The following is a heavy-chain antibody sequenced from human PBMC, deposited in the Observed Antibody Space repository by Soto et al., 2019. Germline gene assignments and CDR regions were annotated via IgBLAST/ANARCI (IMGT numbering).Heavy chain of an antibody. CDR1: GGSISSGGYS. D-gene: IGHD2-21*02. J-gene: IGHJ5*02. Sequence: PSETLSLTCAVSGGSISSGGYSWSWIRQPPGKGLEWIGYIYHSGSTYYNPSLKSRVTISVDRSKNQFSLKLSSVTAADTAVYYCASLDCGGDCYSRGRKYNWFDPWGQGTLVTVSS. V-gene: IGHV4-30-2*01. CDR2: IYHSGST. CDR3: ASLDCGGDCYSRGRKYNWFDP.